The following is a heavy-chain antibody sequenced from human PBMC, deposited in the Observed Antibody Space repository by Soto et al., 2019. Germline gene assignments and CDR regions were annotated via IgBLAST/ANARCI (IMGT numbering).Heavy chain of an antibody. D-gene: IGHD1-20*01. Sequence: QITLKESGPTLVKPTETLTLTCTFSGFSLSTSGVGVGWIRQPPGKALESLALINWDNDRRYNPSLKSRLAITKDTSRNQVVHTMTNVDPVDTATYYCAHRRGGYNWDDGDFDYWGPGTLVTVSS. J-gene: IGHJ4*02. CDR2: INWDNDR. V-gene: IGHV2-5*02. CDR1: GFSLSTSGVG. CDR3: AHRRGGYNWDDGDFDY.